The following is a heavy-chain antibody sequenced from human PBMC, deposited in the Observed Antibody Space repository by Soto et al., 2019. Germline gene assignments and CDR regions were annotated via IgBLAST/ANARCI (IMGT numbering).Heavy chain of an antibody. CDR3: AKDFTPWFGDYFYYYYGMDV. CDR1: GFTFSSYG. V-gene: IGHV3-30*18. D-gene: IGHD4-17*01. CDR2: MSYDGSK. Sequence: GGSLRLSCAAAGFTFSSYGMHWVRQAPGTGLEWVAVMSYDGSKYYADTVKGRFTISRDNSKNTLYLQINSLRPEDTAVYYYAKDFTPWFGDYFYYYYGMDVWGQGTTVTVSS. J-gene: IGHJ6*02.